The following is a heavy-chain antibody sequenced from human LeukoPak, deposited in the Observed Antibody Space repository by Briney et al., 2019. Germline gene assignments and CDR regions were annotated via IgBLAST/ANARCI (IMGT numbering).Heavy chain of an antibody. Sequence: AGGSLRLSCVASGFTLGSSFIHWVRQAPGEGLELVSSININGGSTYYANSAKGRLTISRDTSKNTVFLQMGSLRAEDMAVYFCARSLGITGTSQGFFDSWGQGTLVTVSS. CDR1: GFTLGSSF. CDR3: ARSLGITGTSQGFFDS. CDR2: ININGGST. J-gene: IGHJ4*02. V-gene: IGHV3-64*01. D-gene: IGHD1-7*01.